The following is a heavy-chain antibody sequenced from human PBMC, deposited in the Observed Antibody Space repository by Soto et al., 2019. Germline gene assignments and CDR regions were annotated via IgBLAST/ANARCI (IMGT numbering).Heavy chain of an antibody. CDR2: FYYSGST. D-gene: IGHD1-26*01. J-gene: IGHJ6*02. CDR1: GDSISSSSYY. CDR3: AGHPALSAVAYYGMDV. Sequence: QLQLQESGPGLVKPSETLSLTCTVSGDSISSSSYYWGWIRQPPGKGLEWIVSFYYSGSTYYNPSLKSRVTISVDTSKNPFTLKVNSATAADTAVYYCAGHPALSAVAYYGMDVWGQGTTVTVSS. V-gene: IGHV4-39*01.